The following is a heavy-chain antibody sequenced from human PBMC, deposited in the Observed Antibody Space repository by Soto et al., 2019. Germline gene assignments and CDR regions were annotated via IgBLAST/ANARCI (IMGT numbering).Heavy chain of an antibody. D-gene: IGHD6-19*01. CDR1: GFTFSSYG. Sequence: GVSLRLSCAASGFTFSSYGMHWVRQAPGKGLEWVAVISYDGSNKYYADSVKGRFTISRDNSKNTLYLQMNSLRAEDTAVYYCAKPQPGIAVAGTPPTDYWGQGTLVTVSS. CDR3: AKPQPGIAVAGTPPTDY. J-gene: IGHJ4*02. V-gene: IGHV3-30*18. CDR2: ISYDGSNK.